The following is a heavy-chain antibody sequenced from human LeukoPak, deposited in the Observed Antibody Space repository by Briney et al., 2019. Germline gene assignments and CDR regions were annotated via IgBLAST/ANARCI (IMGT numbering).Heavy chain of an antibody. CDR2: IYPGDSDT. CDR3: ARHYYYDSSGYYYAFDI. J-gene: IGHJ3*02. D-gene: IGHD3-22*01. V-gene: IGHV5-51*01. CDR1: GYSFTSYW. Sequence: GESLKISCKGSGYSFTSYWIGWVRQLPGKGLEWMGIIYPGDSDTRYSPSFQGQVTISADKSISTAYQQWSSLKASDTALYYCARHYYYDSSGYYYAFDIWGQGTMVTVSS.